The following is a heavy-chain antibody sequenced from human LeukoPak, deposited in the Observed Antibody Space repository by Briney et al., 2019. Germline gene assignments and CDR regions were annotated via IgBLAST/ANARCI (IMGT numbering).Heavy chain of an antibody. CDR1: GFTFSSYK. J-gene: IGHJ4*02. CDR3: AREESFYFDF. Sequence: PGGSLRLSCAASGFTFSSYKFHWVRQAPGKGLEWVSFISSSGSTIYYADSVKGRFTMARDNAENSLYLQMSNLRAEDTAVYYCAREESFYFDFWDQGALVTVSS. V-gene: IGHV3-48*03. CDR2: ISSSGSTI.